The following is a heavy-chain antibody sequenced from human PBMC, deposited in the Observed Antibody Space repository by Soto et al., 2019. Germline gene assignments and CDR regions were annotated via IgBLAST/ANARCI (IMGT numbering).Heavy chain of an antibody. CDR3: ARDRLRLGELSLIGYFGY. V-gene: IGHV3-30*15. Sequence: QVQLVESGGSVVQPGRSLRLSCEASGFTFTSYAMHWVRQAPGKGLEWVAVISYDGINEYYADSVKGRFTISRDNSKNMLFRQMSSLRVEDTAVYYCARDRLRLGELSLIGYFGYWGQGTLVTVSS. CDR1: GFTFTSYA. D-gene: IGHD3-16*02. J-gene: IGHJ4*02. CDR2: ISYDGINE.